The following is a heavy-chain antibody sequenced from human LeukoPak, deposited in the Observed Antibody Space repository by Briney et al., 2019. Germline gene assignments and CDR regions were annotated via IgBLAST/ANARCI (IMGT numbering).Heavy chain of an antibody. CDR2: INHSGST. J-gene: IGHJ3*02. CDR3: ASQYYDILTGYSYDAFDI. CDR1: GGSFSGYY. Sequence: SETLSLTCAVYGGSFSGYYWSWIRQPPGKGLEWIGEINHSGSTNYNPSLKSRVTISVDTSKNQFSLKLSSVTAADTAVYYCASQYYDILTGYSYDAFDIWSQGTMVTVSS. V-gene: IGHV4-34*01. D-gene: IGHD3-9*01.